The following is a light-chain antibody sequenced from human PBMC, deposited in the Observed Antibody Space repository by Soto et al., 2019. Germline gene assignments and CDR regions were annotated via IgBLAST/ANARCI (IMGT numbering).Light chain of an antibody. Sequence: DIQMTQSPSSLSASVGARVTITCRASQSISSYLNWYQQKPGKAPKLLIYAASSLQSGVPSRFSGSGSGTEFSLTISSLQPEDFATYYCQQFNDYPFTFGQGTRLEIK. J-gene: IGKJ5*01. CDR3: QQFNDYPFT. CDR1: QSISSY. CDR2: AAS. V-gene: IGKV1-39*01.